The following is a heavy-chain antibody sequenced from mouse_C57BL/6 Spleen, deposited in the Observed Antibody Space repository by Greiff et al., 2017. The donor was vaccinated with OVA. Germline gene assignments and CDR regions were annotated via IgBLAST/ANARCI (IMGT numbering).Heavy chain of an antibody. V-gene: IGHV5-6*01. Sequence: EVQLQESGGDLVKPGGSLKLSCAASGFTFSSYGMSWVRQTPDKRLEWVATISSGGSYTYYPDSVKGRFTISRDNAKNTLYLQMSSLKSEDTAMYYDARHNGDYFDYWGQGTTLTVSS. J-gene: IGHJ2*01. CDR3: ARHNGDYFDY. CDR1: GFTFSSYG. CDR2: ISSGGSYT.